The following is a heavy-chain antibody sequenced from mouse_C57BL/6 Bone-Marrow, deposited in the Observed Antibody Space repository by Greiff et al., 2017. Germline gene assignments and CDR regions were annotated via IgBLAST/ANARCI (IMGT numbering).Heavy chain of an antibody. V-gene: IGHV1-55*01. CDR1: GYTFTGYW. J-gene: IGHJ2*01. Sequence: QVQLQQSGAELVKPGASVKMSCKASGYTFTGYWINWVKQRPGQGLEWIGDIYPGSGSTNYNEKFKSKATLPVDTSSSTAYMQLSSLTSEDSAVYYGAKPLGGTFDYWGQGTTLTVSS. CDR3: AKPLGGTFDY. CDR2: IYPGSGST. D-gene: IGHD4-1*01.